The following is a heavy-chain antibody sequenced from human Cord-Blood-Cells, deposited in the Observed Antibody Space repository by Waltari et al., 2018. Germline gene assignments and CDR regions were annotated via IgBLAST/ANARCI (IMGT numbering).Heavy chain of an antibody. CDR2: MNPNSGNT. V-gene: IGHV1-8*01. J-gene: IGHJ5*02. CDR1: GYTFTSYD. Sequence: QVQLVQSGAEVKKPGASVKVSCKASGYTFTSYDLNWVRPATGQGLEWMGWMNPNSGNTGYAQKFQGRVTMTRNTSISTAYMELSSLRSEDTAVYYCARGLSGSYYYWFDPWGQGTLVTVSS. CDR3: ARGLSGSYYYWFDP. D-gene: IGHD1-26*01.